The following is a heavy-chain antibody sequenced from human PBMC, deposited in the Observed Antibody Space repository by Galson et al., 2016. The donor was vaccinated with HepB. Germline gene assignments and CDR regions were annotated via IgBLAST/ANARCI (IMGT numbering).Heavy chain of an antibody. J-gene: IGHJ5*02. CDR1: GGTFSSYA. D-gene: IGHD4-17*01. V-gene: IGHV1-69*15. CDR3: ARSIIDYGQCGGTCTWFDP. CDR2: ILPVFGTA. Sequence: GGTFSSYAMNWARQAPGQGLEWMGRILPVFGTATYAQKFQGRVTITADESTSTAHMELRSLRSEDTAVYYCARSIIDYGQCGGTCTWFDPWGQGTLVTVSS.